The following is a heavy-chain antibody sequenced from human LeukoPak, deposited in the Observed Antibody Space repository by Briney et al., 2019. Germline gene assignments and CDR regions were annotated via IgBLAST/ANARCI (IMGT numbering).Heavy chain of an antibody. J-gene: IGHJ4*02. D-gene: IGHD3-22*01. CDR1: GGAVSGYY. V-gene: IGHV4-59*02. Sequence: SETLSLTCIVSGGAVSGYYWSWIRQPPGKGLQWIGYIYYSGSTDYNPSLKSRLTMSIDTSKNQFSLRLSSVTAADTAVYYCARVGDSSGYSVFDSWGQGTLVTVSS. CDR3: ARVGDSSGYSVFDS. CDR2: IYYSGST.